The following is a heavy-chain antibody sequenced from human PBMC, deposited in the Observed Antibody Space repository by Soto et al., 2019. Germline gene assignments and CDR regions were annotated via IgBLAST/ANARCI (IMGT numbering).Heavy chain of an antibody. Sequence: GGSLRLSCAASGFTFSSYAMHWVRQAPGKGLEWVAVISYDGSNKYYADSVKGRFTISRDNSKNTLYLQMNSLRAEDTAVYYCANIPLWFGELLRDVVPNAFDIWGQGTMVTVSS. D-gene: IGHD3-10*01. CDR2: ISYDGSNK. CDR1: GFTFSSYA. V-gene: IGHV3-30-3*01. CDR3: ANIPLWFGELLRDVVPNAFDI. J-gene: IGHJ3*02.